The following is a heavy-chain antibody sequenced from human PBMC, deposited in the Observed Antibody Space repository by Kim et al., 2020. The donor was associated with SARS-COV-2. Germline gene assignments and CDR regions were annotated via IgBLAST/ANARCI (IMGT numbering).Heavy chain of an antibody. J-gene: IGHJ6*02. Sequence: ADYVKNRLTISRDSSKTTRYLQMNSRRAEDTAVYYCARASTQYYYGIDVWGQGTTVTVSS. V-gene: IGHV3-53*01. D-gene: IGHD2-15*01. CDR3: ARASTQYYYGIDV.